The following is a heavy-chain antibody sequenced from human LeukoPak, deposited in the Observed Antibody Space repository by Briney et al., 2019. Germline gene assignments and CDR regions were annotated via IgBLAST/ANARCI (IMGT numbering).Heavy chain of an antibody. Sequence: GRSLRLSCAASGFTFSSYAMHWVRQAPGKGLEWVAVISYDGSNKYYADSVKGRFTISRDNSKNTLYLQMNSLRAEDTAVYYCARDWYSSSWPPDYWGQGTLVTVSS. V-gene: IGHV3-30-3*01. CDR1: GFTFSSYA. CDR2: ISYDGSNK. D-gene: IGHD6-13*01. J-gene: IGHJ4*02. CDR3: ARDWYSSSWPPDY.